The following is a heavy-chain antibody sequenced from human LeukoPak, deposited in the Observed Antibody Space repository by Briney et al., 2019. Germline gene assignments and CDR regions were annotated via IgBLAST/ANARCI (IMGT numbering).Heavy chain of an antibody. Sequence: GGSLRLSCAASGFTFSSYWMSWVRQAPGKGLEWVANINEDGSKKYYVDSVKGRLTISRDNAEKSLYLQMNSLRAEDTAVYYCARDSLLLGRGMDVWGQGTTVTVSS. D-gene: IGHD2-15*01. CDR3: ARDSLLLGRGMDV. J-gene: IGHJ6*02. CDR1: GFTFSSYW. V-gene: IGHV3-7*01. CDR2: INEDGSKK.